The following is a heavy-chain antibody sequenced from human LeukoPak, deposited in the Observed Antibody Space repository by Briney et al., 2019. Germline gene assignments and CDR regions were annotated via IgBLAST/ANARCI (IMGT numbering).Heavy chain of an antibody. J-gene: IGHJ4*02. D-gene: IGHD3-3*01. Sequence: ASVKVSCKASGCTFTGYYMHWVRQAPGQGLEWMGWINPNSGGTNYAQKFQGRVTMTRDTSISTAYMELSRLRSDDTAVYYCARVRLGYDFWSGYSYWGQGTLVTVSS. CDR2: INPNSGGT. CDR1: GCTFTGYY. CDR3: ARVRLGYDFWSGYSY. V-gene: IGHV1-2*02.